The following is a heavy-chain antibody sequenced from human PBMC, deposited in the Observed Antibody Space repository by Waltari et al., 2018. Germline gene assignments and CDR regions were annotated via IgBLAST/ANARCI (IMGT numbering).Heavy chain of an antibody. Sequence: QVQLQESGPGLVKPSQTLSLTCTVSVCSITIGDSYWSWIRQPPGKGLEWIGYIYFSGSTYYNPSLKSRVTISVDTSKNQFSLKLSSVTAADTAVYYCARAISPFRAFDIWGQGTMVTVSS. CDR1: VCSITIGDSY. V-gene: IGHV4-30-4*08. J-gene: IGHJ3*02. CDR3: ARAISPFRAFDI. D-gene: IGHD3-3*02. CDR2: IYFSGST.